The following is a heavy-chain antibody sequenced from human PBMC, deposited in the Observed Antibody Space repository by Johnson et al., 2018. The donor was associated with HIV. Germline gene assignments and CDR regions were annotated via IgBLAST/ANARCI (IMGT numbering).Heavy chain of an antibody. V-gene: IGHV3-30-3*01. CDR2: ISYDGSNE. Sequence: QVQLVESGGGVVQPGRSLRLSCAASGFTFSSYAMHWVRQAPGKGLEWVAVISYDGSNEYFADSVKGRFTISRDNFKNTLYLQMNSLIAEDTAVYYCASDGRDCSGGSCPDAFDIWGQGTMVTVSS. J-gene: IGHJ3*02. D-gene: IGHD2-15*01. CDR1: GFTFSSYA. CDR3: ASDGRDCSGGSCPDAFDI.